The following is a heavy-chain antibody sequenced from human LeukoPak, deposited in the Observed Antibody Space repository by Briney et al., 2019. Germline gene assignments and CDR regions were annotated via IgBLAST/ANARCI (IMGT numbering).Heavy chain of an antibody. V-gene: IGHV4-59*04. J-gene: IGHJ3*02. CDR1: GDSISRYY. CDR3: AKSNGYGLVDI. D-gene: IGHD3-10*01. CDR2: IFYSGST. Sequence: ASETLSLTCTVSGDSISRYYWSWIRQPPGKGLEWIGNIFYSGSTYYSPPLKSRLTISLDTSRNQFSLRLNSVTAADTAVYYCAKSNGYGLVDIWGQGTMVTVSS.